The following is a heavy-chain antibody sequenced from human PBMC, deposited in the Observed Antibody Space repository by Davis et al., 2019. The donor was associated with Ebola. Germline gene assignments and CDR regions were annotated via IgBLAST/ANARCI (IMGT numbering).Heavy chain of an antibody. CDR3: AKDDWYFYDTSGYLRWFDP. CDR2: LSWNSDNI. J-gene: IGHJ5*02. Sequence: SLKISCVASGITFEDYAMHWVRQAPGKGLEWVSGLSWNSDNIGYADSVKGRFTVSRDNSKNILYLQMNSLRAEDTAVYYCAKDDWYFYDTSGYLRWFDPWGQGTLVTVSS. CDR1: GITFEDYA. V-gene: IGHV3-9*01. D-gene: IGHD3-22*01.